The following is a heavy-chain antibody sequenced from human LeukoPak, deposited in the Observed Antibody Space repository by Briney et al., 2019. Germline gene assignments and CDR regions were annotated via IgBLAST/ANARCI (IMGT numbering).Heavy chain of an antibody. D-gene: IGHD3-3*01. Sequence: GGSLRLSCAASGFTFSSYWMSWVRQAPGKGLEWVANIKQDGSEKYYVDSVKGRFTISRDNAKNSLYLQMNSLRAEDTAVYYCAREDYDFWSVYWFDPWGQGTLVTVSS. CDR2: IKQDGSEK. V-gene: IGHV3-7*01. J-gene: IGHJ5*02. CDR1: GFTFSSYW. CDR3: AREDYDFWSVYWFDP.